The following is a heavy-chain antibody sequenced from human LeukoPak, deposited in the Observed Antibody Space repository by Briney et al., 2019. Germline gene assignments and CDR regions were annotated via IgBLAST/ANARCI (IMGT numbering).Heavy chain of an antibody. V-gene: IGHV3-23*01. D-gene: IGHD6-13*01. CDR3: ARISSSSWKNFDI. CDR2: ISGSGGNT. J-gene: IGHJ3*02. CDR1: GFTFSSYA. Sequence: GGSLRLSCAASGFTFSSYAMSWVRQAPGKGLEWVSSISGSGGNTYYADFVKGRFTISRDHSKNTLYVQMNSLRAEDTAIYYCARISSSSWKNFDIWGQGTMVTVSS.